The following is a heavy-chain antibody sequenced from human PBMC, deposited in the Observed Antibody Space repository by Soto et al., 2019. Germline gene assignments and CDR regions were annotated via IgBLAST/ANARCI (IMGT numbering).Heavy chain of an antibody. CDR3: AKDSPSYTTSPFYFDS. J-gene: IGHJ4*02. CDR1: GFDFNKYA. CDR2: ITSNGDST. D-gene: IGHD2-2*02. V-gene: IGHV3-23*01. Sequence: GGSLRLSCAAFGFDFNKYAMTWVRQAPGKGLQWVSSITSNGDSTYYADSVKGRFTTSRDNSKNTLYLQMNSLRADDTAVFYCAKDSPSYTTSPFYFDSWGQGTLVTVS.